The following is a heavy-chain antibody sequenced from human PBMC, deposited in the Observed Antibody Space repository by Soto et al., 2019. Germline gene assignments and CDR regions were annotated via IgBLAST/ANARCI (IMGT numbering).Heavy chain of an antibody. J-gene: IGHJ6*02. CDR2: TYYRSKWYN. CDR3: AHGEGYCSSTSCQMYYYGMDV. V-gene: IGHV6-1*01. Sequence: SQTLSLTCAISGDSVSGNSAAWNWIRQSPSRGLEWLGRTYYRSKWYNDYAVSVKSRITINPDTSKNQFSLQLNSVTPEDTAVYYCAHGEGYCSSTSCQMYYYGMDVWGQGTTVTVSS. CDR1: GDSVSGNSAA. D-gene: IGHD2-2*01.